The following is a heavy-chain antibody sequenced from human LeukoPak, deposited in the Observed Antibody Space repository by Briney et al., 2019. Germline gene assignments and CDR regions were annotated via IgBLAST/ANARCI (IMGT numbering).Heavy chain of an antibody. CDR3: ARDPDKNYGMDV. Sequence: PSETLSLTCTVSGGSIGTYYWSWIRQPPGKGLEWIGYIYYSGSTNYNPSLKSRVTISVDTSKNQFSLKLSSVTAADTAVYYCARDPDKNYGMDVWGQGTTVTVSS. J-gene: IGHJ6*02. V-gene: IGHV4-59*13. CDR2: IYYSGST. CDR1: GGSIGTYY.